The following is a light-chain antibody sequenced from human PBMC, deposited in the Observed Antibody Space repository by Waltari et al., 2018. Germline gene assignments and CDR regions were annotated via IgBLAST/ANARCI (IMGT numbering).Light chain of an antibody. CDR3: QALGTGAWV. Sequence: WYHQRPGQSPLLVIYQHTQRPSAIPERFSGSKSGNAPTLTISGTQAMDEADYYCQALGTGAWVFGGGTKLTVL. V-gene: IGLV3-1*01. CDR2: QHT. J-gene: IGLJ3*02.